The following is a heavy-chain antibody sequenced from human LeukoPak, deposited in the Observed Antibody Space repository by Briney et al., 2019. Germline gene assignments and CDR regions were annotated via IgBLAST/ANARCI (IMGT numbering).Heavy chain of an antibody. D-gene: IGHD2-15*01. V-gene: IGHV4-61*02. CDR2: IYTSGST. CDR1: GDSISSGNYY. J-gene: IGHJ6*03. Sequence: PSETLSLTCTVSGDSISSGNYYWTWIRQPAGKGLEWIGRIYTSGSTNYNPSLKSRVTISVDTSKNQFSLKLSSVTAADTAVYYCARRRSGPRYYYYYMDVWGKGTTVTISS. CDR3: ARRRSGPRYYYYYMDV.